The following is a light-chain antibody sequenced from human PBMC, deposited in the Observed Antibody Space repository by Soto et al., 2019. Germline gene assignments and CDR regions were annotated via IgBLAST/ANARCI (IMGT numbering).Light chain of an antibody. CDR1: QGIRND. CDR2: AAS. Sequence: AIQMTQSPSSLSASVGDRVTITCRASQGIRNDLGWYQQKPGKAPKLLIYAASSLQSGVPSRFSGSGSGTDFTRTIGSLQPEDFATYYCREDDNYPRTFGQGTKVEIK. CDR3: REDDNYPRT. V-gene: IGKV1-6*01. J-gene: IGKJ1*01.